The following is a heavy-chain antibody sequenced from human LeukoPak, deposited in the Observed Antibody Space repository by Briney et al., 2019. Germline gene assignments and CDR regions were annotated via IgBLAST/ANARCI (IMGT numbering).Heavy chain of an antibody. Sequence: GGSLRLSCAASGFTFSSYSMNWVRQAPGKGLEWVSSISSSSSYIYYADSVKGRFTISRDIAKSSLYLQMNSLRAEDTAVYYCARGAAKGYYFDYWGQGTLVTVSS. CDR3: ARGAAKGYYFDY. CDR1: GFTFSSYS. D-gene: IGHD6-13*01. V-gene: IGHV3-21*01. J-gene: IGHJ4*02. CDR2: ISSSSSYI.